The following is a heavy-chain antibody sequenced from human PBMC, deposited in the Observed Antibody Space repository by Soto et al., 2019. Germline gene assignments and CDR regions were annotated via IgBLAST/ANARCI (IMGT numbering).Heavy chain of an antibody. Sequence: QVQLVQSGAEVKKPGASVKVSCKASGYTFTSYGISWVRQASGQGLEWMGWISAYNGNTKYAQKLQGRVTMTTGTSTSTADMELRSLRSDDTAVYYWARDEAYKWNDGGWFDPWGQGTLVTVSS. D-gene: IGHD1-1*01. CDR2: ISAYNGNT. J-gene: IGHJ5*02. V-gene: IGHV1-18*01. CDR1: GYTFTSYG. CDR3: ARDEAYKWNDGGWFDP.